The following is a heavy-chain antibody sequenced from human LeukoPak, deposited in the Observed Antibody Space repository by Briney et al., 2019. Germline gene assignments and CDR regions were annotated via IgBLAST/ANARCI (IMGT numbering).Heavy chain of an antibody. CDR3: ARDRMRRGYYYDSNYGMDV. V-gene: IGHV4-59*01. CDR2: IYYSGST. D-gene: IGHD3-22*01. Sequence: PSETLSLTCTVSGGSISGYYWSWIRQPPGKGLEWIGYIYYSGSTNYNPSLKSRVAISVDTSKNQFSLKMSSVTAADTAVYYCARDRMRRGYYYDSNYGMDVWGQGTTVTVSS. J-gene: IGHJ6*02. CDR1: GGSISGYY.